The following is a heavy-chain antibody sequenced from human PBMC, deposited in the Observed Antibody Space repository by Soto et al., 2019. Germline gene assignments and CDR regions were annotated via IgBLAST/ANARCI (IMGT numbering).Heavy chain of an antibody. CDR1: GGTFSRYA. CDR3: AQTLGSAVAGPGRFDL. J-gene: IGHJ2*01. Sequence: QVQLVQSGAEVKKPGSSVKVSCKASGGTFSRYAISWVRQAPGQGLEWMGGITPMFGTANYAQKFQGRVTISADESTSTVHMELRRQRSEDTAVHYCAQTLGSAVAGPGRFDLWGRGTLVIVSS. D-gene: IGHD6-19*01. CDR2: ITPMFGTA. V-gene: IGHV1-69*12.